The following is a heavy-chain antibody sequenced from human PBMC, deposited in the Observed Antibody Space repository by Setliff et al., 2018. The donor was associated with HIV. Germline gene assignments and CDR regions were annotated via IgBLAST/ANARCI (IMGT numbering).Heavy chain of an antibody. J-gene: IGHJ4*02. Sequence: GGSLRLSCAVSGFTFSTYGMHWVRQAPGKGLEWVTFIEHDGSKKFYADSVKGRFTISRDNSKNTLYLQMNSLRAEDTAIYYCAKTQTVITVYGPFDSWGQGTPVTVSS. V-gene: IGHV3-30*02. CDR1: GFTFSTYG. D-gene: IGHD4-4*01. CDR2: IEHDGSKK. CDR3: AKTQTVITVYGPFDS.